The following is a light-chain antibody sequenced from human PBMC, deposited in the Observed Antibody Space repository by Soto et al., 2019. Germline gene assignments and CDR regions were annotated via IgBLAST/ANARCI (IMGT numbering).Light chain of an antibody. CDR1: QSVSSSY. J-gene: IGKJ1*01. CDR3: QQYGSSPWT. Sequence: ETVLTQSPGTLSLSPGERATLSCRASQSVSSSYLAWYQKKPGQAPRLLIYGASIRATGIPDRFRGSGSGTDFTLTIRRLEPEDLAVYYCQQYGSSPWTFGQGTKVEIK. V-gene: IGKV3-20*01. CDR2: GAS.